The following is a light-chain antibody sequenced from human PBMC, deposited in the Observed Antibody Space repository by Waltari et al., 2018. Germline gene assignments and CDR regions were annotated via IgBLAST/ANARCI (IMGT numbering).Light chain of an antibody. CDR3: QKYERLPAT. CDR1: QSIGKY. Sequence: EIVLTQSPGTLSLSPGERATLSCRASQSIGKYLVWYQQKPGQAPRLLMYAASTRATGIPDRFSGSGSGTDFSLTISRLEPEDFAVYYCQKYERLPATFGQGTKVEIK. V-gene: IGKV3-20*01. J-gene: IGKJ1*01. CDR2: AAS.